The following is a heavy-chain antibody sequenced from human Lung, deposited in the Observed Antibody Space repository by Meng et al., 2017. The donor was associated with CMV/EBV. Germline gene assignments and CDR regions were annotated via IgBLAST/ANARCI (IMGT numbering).Heavy chain of an antibody. V-gene: IGHV3-7*01. CDR1: GLSFSSSW. D-gene: IGHD6-19*01. CDR2: IYQDGVEK. J-gene: IGHJ4*02. Sequence: GGSLRLXCVASGLSFSSSWMSWVRRAPGKGLEWVANIYQDGVEKYYVESVRGRFTISRVNAKNSLYLQMNSLRAEDTAVYFCAREIDPAVAGNQGYFDDWGQGXLVTVSS. CDR3: AREIDPAVAGNQGYFDD.